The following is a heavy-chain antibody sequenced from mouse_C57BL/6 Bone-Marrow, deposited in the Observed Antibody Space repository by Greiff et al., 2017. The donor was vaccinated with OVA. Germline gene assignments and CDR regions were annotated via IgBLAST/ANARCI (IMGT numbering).Heavy chain of an antibody. CDR1: GFSFNTYA. CDR2: IRSKSNNYAT. J-gene: IGHJ2*01. CDR3: VRHGYYLYFDY. Sequence: EVKLMESGGGLVQPKGSLKLSCAASGFSFNTYAMNWVRQAPGKGLEWVARIRSKSNNYATYYADSVKDRFTISRDDSESMLYLQMNNLKTEDTAMYYCVRHGYYLYFDYWGQGTTLTVSS. V-gene: IGHV10-1*01. D-gene: IGHD2-3*01.